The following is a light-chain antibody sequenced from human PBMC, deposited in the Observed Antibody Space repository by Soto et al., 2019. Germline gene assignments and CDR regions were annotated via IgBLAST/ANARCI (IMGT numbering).Light chain of an antibody. J-gene: IGLJ2*01. CDR3: AAWDDSLSGHVV. Sequence: QSVLTQPPSASGTPGQRVTISCSGSSSNIGSNYVYWYQQLPGTAPKVLIYGNNQRPSGTPDRFSGSKSGTSASLAISGLRSEDEADYYCAAWDDSLSGHVVFGGGTQLTVL. V-gene: IGLV1-47*01. CDR2: GNN. CDR1: SSNIGSNY.